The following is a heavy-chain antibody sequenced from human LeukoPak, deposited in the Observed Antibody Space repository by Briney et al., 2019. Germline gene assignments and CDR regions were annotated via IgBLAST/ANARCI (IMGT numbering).Heavy chain of an antibody. CDR1: GGSISSSSYY. CDR3: ARLERFLEWLLS. Sequence: SETLSLTCTVSGGSISSSSYYWGWIRKPPGKGLEWIGSIYYSGSTYYNPSLKSRVTILVDTSKNQFSLKLKSVTAADTAVYYCARLERFLEWLLSRGTGTTVTVSS. J-gene: IGHJ6*04. CDR2: IYYSGST. D-gene: IGHD3-3*01. V-gene: IGHV4-39*07.